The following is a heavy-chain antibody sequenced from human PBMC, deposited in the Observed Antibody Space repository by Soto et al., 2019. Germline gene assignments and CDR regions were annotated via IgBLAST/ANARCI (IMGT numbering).Heavy chain of an antibody. Sequence: ASVKVSCKASGGTFSSYAISWVRQAPGQGLEWMGGIIPIFGTANYAQKFQGRVTITADESTSTAYMELSSLRSEDTAVYYCARDRGGFGELDVWGQGTTVTVSS. CDR2: IIPIFGTA. CDR1: GGTFSSYA. CDR3: ARDRGGFGELDV. J-gene: IGHJ6*02. D-gene: IGHD3-10*01. V-gene: IGHV1-69*13.